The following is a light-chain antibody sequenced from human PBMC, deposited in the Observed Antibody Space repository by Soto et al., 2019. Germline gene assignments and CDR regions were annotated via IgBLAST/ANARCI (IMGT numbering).Light chain of an antibody. V-gene: IGKV1-33*01. CDR1: QDISNY. CDR3: QQSYRTPYT. J-gene: IGKJ2*01. Sequence: DIQMTQSPSSLSASLGDRVTITCQASQDISNYLNWYQQKPGKAPKLLIYDASNLETGVPSRFSGSGSGTDFTLTINNLQPEDFATYYCQQSYRTPYTFGRGTKVDI. CDR2: DAS.